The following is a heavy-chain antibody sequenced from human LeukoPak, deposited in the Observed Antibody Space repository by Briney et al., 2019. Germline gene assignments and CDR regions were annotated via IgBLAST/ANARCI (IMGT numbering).Heavy chain of an antibody. D-gene: IGHD3-3*01. CDR3: GRGSGVHWHYDFWSGYYSHFDY. V-gene: IGHV3-7*01. CDR1: GFTFSSYS. Sequence: GGSLRLSCAASGFTFSSYSMSWVRRAPGKGLELVANIKQDGSETYYADSVKSRFTISRDNSKNSLNLQIHRLRAEDTDVDCRGRGSGVHWHYDFWSGYYSHFDYLLERTQVTVCS. CDR2: IKQDGSET. J-gene: IGHJ4*02.